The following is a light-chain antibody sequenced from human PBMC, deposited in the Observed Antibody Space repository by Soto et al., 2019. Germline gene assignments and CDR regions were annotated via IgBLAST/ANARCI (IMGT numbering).Light chain of an antibody. V-gene: IGKV1D-16*01. J-gene: IGKJ5*01. Sequence: DIQMTQSPSSVSASLGDAVTITCRASQGIGTSLAWYQQKPEKAPKSLIYDASSLESGVPARFSGSGSGTEFTLTISSLQSEDFAVYYCQQYNNWPRITFGQGTRLEIK. CDR3: QQYNNWPRIT. CDR2: DAS. CDR1: QGIGTS.